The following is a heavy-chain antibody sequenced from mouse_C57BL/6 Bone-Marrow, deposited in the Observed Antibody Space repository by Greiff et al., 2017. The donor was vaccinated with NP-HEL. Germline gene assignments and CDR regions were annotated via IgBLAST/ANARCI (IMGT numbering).Heavy chain of an antibody. Sequence: EVQLQQSGPELVKPGASVKMSCKASGYTFTDYYMHWVKQSHGKSLEWIGYIYPNNGGNGYIQKFKGKATLTVAKSSSTAYMELRSLTSEDSAVYYSARPSYSRYFDVWGTGTTVTVSS. CDR1: GYTFTDYY. D-gene: IGHD2-10*01. J-gene: IGHJ1*03. CDR3: ARPSYSRYFDV. CDR2: IYPNNGGN. V-gene: IGHV1-34*01.